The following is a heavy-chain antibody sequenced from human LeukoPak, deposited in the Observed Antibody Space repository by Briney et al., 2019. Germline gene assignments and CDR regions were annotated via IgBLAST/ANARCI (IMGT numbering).Heavy chain of an antibody. CDR2: IYYSGST. CDR1: GGSISSYY. CDR3: ARWYYGSGPYYYYYYYMDV. V-gene: IGHV4-59*12. D-gene: IGHD3-10*01. J-gene: IGHJ6*03. Sequence: SETLSLTCTVSGGSISSYYWSWIRQPPGKGLEWIGYIYYSGSTNYNPSLKSRVTISVDTSKNQFSLKLSSVTAADTAVYYCARWYYGSGPYYYYYYYMDVWGKGTTVTVSS.